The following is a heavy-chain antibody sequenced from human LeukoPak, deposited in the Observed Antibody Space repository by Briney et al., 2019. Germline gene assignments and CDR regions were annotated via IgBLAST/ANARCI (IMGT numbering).Heavy chain of an antibody. CDR1: GGSISSYY. CDR2: IYTSGST. J-gene: IGHJ4*02. CDR3: ARDYYDSNGDYFDY. V-gene: IGHV4-4*07. D-gene: IGHD3-22*01. Sequence: SETLSLTCTVSGGSISSYYWSWIRQPAGKGLEWIGRIYTSGSTNYNPSLKSRVTMSVDTSKNQFSLKLSSVTAADTAVYYCARDYYDSNGDYFDYWGQGTLVTVSS.